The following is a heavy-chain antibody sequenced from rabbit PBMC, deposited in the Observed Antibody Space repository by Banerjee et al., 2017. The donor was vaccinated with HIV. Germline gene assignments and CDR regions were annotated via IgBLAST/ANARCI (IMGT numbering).Heavy chain of an antibody. CDR2: IYAGSSGST. CDR3: ARSGDWAFKL. Sequence: QEQLEESGGDLVKPGRSLTLTCTASGFSFSSGYYMCWVRQAPGKGLEWIACIYAGSSGSTYYASWAKGRFTISKTSSTTVTLQMTSLTAADTATYFCARSGDWAFKLWGPGTLVTVS. V-gene: IGHV1S45*01. D-gene: IGHD4-1*01. J-gene: IGHJ4*01. CDR1: GFSFSSGYY.